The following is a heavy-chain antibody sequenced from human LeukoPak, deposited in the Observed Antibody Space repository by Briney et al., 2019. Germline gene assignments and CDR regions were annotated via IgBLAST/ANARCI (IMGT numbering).Heavy chain of an antibody. Sequence: SETLSLTCTVSGGSISSYYWSWIRQPPGKGLEWIGYIYYSGSTNYNPSLKSRVTISVDTSKNQFSLKLSSVTAADTAVYYCARTLSSSWPYFDYWGQGTLVTVSS. CDR1: GGSISSYY. J-gene: IGHJ4*02. V-gene: IGHV4-59*01. CDR2: IYYSGST. D-gene: IGHD6-13*01. CDR3: ARTLSSSWPYFDY.